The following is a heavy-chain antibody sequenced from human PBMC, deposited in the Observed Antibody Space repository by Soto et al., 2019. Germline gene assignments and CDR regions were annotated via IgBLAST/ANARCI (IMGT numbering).Heavy chain of an antibody. V-gene: IGHV3-7*04. CDR3: ARKSSSWYGDYYYYGMDV. J-gene: IGHJ6*02. D-gene: IGHD6-13*01. CDR1: GFTFSSYW. CDR2: IKQDGSEK. Sequence: GGSLRLSCAASGFTFSSYWMSWVRQAPGKGLEWVANIKQDGSEKYYVDSVKGRFTISRDNAKNSLYLQMNSLRAEDTAVYYCARKSSSWYGDYYYYGMDVWGQGTTVTVSS.